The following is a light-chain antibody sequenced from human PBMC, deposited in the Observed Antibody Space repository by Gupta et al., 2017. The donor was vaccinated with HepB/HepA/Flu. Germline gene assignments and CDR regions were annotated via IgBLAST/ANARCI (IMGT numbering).Light chain of an antibody. J-gene: IGKJ1*01. V-gene: IGKV2D-29*01. CDR1: QSLLHSDGKTY. CDR2: EGS. CDR3: LQTIQPPRT. Sequence: TPGQPASISCKSSQSLLHSDGKTYLYWFLQRPGQPPQLLIYEGSNRCSGVPDRFSGSGSGTDFTLQISRVEAEDVGIYYCLQTIQPPRTFGQGTKVEIK.